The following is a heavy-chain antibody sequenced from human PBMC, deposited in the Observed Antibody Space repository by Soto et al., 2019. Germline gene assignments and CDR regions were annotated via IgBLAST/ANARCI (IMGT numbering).Heavy chain of an antibody. CDR2: MYTKERT. D-gene: IGHD3-16*01. V-gene: IGHV4-4*07. CDR3: ARDDYKDGGNNWFDP. J-gene: IGHJ5*02. Sequence: PSETLSRTCTVSGGSITNYYWSWIRQPAGKGLEWIGRMYTKERTNYNLSFKSRVTMSVDTSKNQFSLKLNAVTAADTAVYYCARDDYKDGGNNWFDPWGQGTLVTVSS. CDR1: GGSITNYY.